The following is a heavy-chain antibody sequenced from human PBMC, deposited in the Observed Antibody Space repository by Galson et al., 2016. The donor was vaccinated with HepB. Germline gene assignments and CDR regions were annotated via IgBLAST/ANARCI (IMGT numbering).Heavy chain of an antibody. Sequence: SLRLSCAASGFTFSNYDMHWVRQSMGKGLAWVSGYVVAGNTYYAASVKGRFTISREDGENYLYLQMNSLRAVNTAVYHCTRGQRAGYYWSFDVWGQGTTVTVSS. CDR1: GFTFSNYD. V-gene: IGHV3-13*01. CDR2: YVVAGNT. CDR3: TRGQRAGYYWSFDV. J-gene: IGHJ6*02. D-gene: IGHD1-26*01.